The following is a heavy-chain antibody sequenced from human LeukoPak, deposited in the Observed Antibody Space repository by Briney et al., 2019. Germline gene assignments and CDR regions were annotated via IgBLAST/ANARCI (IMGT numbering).Heavy chain of an antibody. V-gene: IGHV3-7*03. Sequence: PGGSLRLSCAASGFTFSSYWMSWVRQAPGKGLEWVANIKQDGSEKYYVDSVKGRFTISRDNAKNSLYLQMNSLRAEDTAVYYCARERPIVAGVDLDYWGQGTLVTVSS. CDR3: ARERPIVAGVDLDY. CDR1: GFTFSSYW. D-gene: IGHD5-12*01. J-gene: IGHJ4*02. CDR2: IKQDGSEK.